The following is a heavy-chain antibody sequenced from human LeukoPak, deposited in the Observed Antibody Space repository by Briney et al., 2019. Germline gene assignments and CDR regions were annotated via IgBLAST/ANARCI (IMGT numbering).Heavy chain of an antibody. CDR3: TRGAGYTYGSFY. CDR1: GFTFGDYA. CDR2: IRSKAYVGTI. J-gene: IGHJ4*02. Sequence: GGSLRLSCSGSGFTFGDYALSWVRQAPGKGLEWVGFIRSKAYVGTIAYAASVRGRFTISRDDSKSIAYLQMNSLKTEDTAVYYCTRGAGYTYGSFYWGQGTLVTVSS. V-gene: IGHV3-49*04. D-gene: IGHD5-18*01.